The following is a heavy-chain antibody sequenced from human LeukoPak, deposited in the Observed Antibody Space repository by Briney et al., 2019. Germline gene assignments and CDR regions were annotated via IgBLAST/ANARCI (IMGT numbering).Heavy chain of an antibody. J-gene: IGHJ4*02. V-gene: IGHV4-34*01. CDR2: INHSGST. D-gene: IGHD6-19*01. Sequence: PSETLSLTCAVYGGSFSGYYWSWIRQPPGKGLEWIGEINHSGSTNYNPSLKSRVTISVDTSKNQFSLKLSSVTAADTAVYYCARGLLSGWYIWGQGTLVTVSS. CDR3: ARGLLSGWYI. CDR1: GGSFSGYY.